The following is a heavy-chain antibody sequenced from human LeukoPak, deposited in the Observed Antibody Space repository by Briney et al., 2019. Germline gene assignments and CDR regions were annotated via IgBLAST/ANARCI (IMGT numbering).Heavy chain of an antibody. CDR1: GFTFSNYW. CDR3: IRDFRSADL. V-gene: IGHV3-74*01. CDR2: IYVDGRTT. Sequence: GGSLRLSCVASGFTFSNYWMHWVRQPPGKGLVWVSRIYVDGRTTNYADSVKGRFTISRDNAKDTVYLEMNSLSVEDTATYYCIRDFRSADLWGQGTLVTVTS. J-gene: IGHJ5*02.